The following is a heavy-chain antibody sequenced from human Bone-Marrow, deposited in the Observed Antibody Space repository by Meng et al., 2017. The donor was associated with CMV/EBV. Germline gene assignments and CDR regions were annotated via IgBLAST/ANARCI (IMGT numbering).Heavy chain of an antibody. J-gene: IGHJ3*02. D-gene: IGHD2-8*01. Sequence: QVALQESGAGLGTRSDTLSLTCAVPGSSISCSNWWGWIRHPPGKGLEWIGYVYYSGTIYYHPSLNSRVTMSVDTSKNQFSLKLSSVTAVDTAVYYCARSMERDDAFDIWGQGTMVTVSS. CDR2: VYYSGTI. CDR1: GSSISCSNW. CDR3: ARSMERDDAFDI. V-gene: IGHV4-28*05.